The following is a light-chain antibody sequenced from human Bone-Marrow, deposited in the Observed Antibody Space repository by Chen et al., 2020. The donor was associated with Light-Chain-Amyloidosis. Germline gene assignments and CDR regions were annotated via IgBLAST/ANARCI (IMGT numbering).Light chain of an antibody. V-gene: IGKV4-1*01. CDR1: QSVLYSSNNKNY. J-gene: IGKJ2*01. CDR3: QQYYSTPYT. Sequence: DIVMTQSPDSLAVSLGERATINCKSSQSVLYSSNNKNYLAWYQQKPGQPPKLLIYWASTRESGVPDRCSVSGSGTDFTLTISSLQAEDVEVYYCQQYYSTPYTFGQGTKLEIK. CDR2: WAS.